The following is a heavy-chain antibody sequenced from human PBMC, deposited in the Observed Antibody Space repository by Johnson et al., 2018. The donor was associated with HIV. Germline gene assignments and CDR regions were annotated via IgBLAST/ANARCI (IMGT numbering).Heavy chain of an antibody. Sequence: VQLVESGGGLVQPGGSLRLSCAASDFTVGSIYMSWVRQAPGKGLEWVSLINWDGSSTYYADSVKGRFTISRDNSKNTLYLQMNSLRAEDAAVFYCARFLAGTAMVGDAFDIWGQGTMVTVSS. CDR1: DFTVGSIY. CDR3: ARFLAGTAMVGDAFDI. D-gene: IGHD6-19*01. J-gene: IGHJ3*02. CDR2: INWDGSST. V-gene: IGHV3-66*01.